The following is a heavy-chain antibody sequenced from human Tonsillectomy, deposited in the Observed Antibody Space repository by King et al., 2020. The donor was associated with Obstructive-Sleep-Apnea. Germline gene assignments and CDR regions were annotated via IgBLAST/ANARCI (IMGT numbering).Heavy chain of an antibody. CDR2: ISSDGSVT. CDR1: GFTFSSYW. J-gene: IGHJ4*02. V-gene: IGHV3-74*01. D-gene: IGHD6-19*01. Sequence: VQLVESGGGLVQPGGSLRLSCAASGFTFSSYWMHWVRQSPGKGLLWVSRISSDGSVTTYADFVKGRFTVSRDDAKYTLYLQMNSLRADDTAVYYCVRAVAGFGDYWGQGTLVTVSS. CDR3: VRAVAGFGDY.